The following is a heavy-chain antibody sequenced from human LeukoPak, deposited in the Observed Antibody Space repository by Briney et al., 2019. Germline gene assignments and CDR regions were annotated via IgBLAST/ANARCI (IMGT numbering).Heavy chain of an antibody. V-gene: IGHV4-34*01. CDR1: GGSFSGYY. CDR2: INHSGST. Sequence: SETLSLTCAVYGGSFSGYYWSWIRQPPGKGLEWIGKINHSGSTNYNPSLKSRVTISVDTSKNQFSLKLSSVTAADTAVYYCARLRYLADVWGKGTTVTVSS. J-gene: IGHJ6*04. CDR3: ARLRYLADV. D-gene: IGHD3-9*01.